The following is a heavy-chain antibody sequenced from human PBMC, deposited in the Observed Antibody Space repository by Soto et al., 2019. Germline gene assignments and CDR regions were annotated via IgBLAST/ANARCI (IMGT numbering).Heavy chain of an antibody. V-gene: IGHV4-4*02. CDR2: IYHSGST. CDR1: GGTISSSNW. Sequence: SETLSLTCAVCGGTISSSNWWSWVRQHPGKGLEWIGEIYHSGSTNYNPSLKSRVTISVDKSKNQFSLKLSSVTAADTAVYYCAREGEVGATRDNYYYYGMDVWGQGTTVTVSS. CDR3: AREGEVGATRDNYYYYGMDV. D-gene: IGHD1-26*01. J-gene: IGHJ6*02.